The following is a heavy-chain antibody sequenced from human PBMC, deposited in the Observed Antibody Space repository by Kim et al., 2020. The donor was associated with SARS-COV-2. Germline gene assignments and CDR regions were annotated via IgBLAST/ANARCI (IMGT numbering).Heavy chain of an antibody. D-gene: IGHD3-22*01. CDR3: ARQGSSGFLH. CDR2: IYPGDSET. CDR1: GYNFISYW. V-gene: IGHV5-51*01. Sequence: ESLKISCKASGYNFISYWIGWVRQMPGKGLEWMGIIYPGDSETRYSPSFQGQVTISVDTSISTAYLQWSSLKASDTAVYYCARQGSSGFLHWGQGSLDT. J-gene: IGHJ4*02.